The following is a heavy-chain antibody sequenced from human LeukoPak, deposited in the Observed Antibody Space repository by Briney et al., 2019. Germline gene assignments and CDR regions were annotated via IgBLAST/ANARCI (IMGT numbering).Heavy chain of an antibody. CDR1: GGSLSNYY. D-gene: IGHD3-3*02. V-gene: IGHV4-4*07. CDR2: IHSSGST. CDR3: AREFSTNDFDN. Sequence: SETLSLTCTVSGGSLSNYYWSWIRQPAGRGLEWIGRIHSSGSTNYNPSPKSRVTMSVDTSKNHLSLKVSSVTAADTAVYYCAREFSTNDFDNWGRGILVTVSS. J-gene: IGHJ4*02.